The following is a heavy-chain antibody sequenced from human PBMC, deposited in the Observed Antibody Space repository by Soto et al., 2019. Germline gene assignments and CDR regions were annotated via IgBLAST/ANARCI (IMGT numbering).Heavy chain of an antibody. J-gene: IGHJ5*02. V-gene: IGHV2-5*02. CDR2: IYWDDDK. Sequence: QITLKASGPTLVRPTQTLTLTCTFSGFSLSTTGVGVGWIRQPPGNALEWLALIYWDDDKRYSPSLKSRLTITKDTYKNEVILTMTNMDPVDTARYYCAQRLPHYGLGRERGKWFGPWGQGTLFTVSS. CDR3: AQRLPHYGLGRERGKWFGP. CDR1: GFSLSTTGVG. D-gene: IGHD3-10*01.